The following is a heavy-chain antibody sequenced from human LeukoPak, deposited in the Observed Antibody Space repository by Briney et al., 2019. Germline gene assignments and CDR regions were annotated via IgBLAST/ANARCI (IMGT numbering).Heavy chain of an antibody. CDR2: ISWNSGSI. CDR3: AKGVYGDYPYYFDY. Sequence: PGGSLRLSCAASGFTFDDYAMHWVRQAPGKGLEWVSGISWNSGSIGYADSVKGRFTISRDNAKNSLYLQMNSLRAEDTALYYCAKGVYGDYPYYFDYWGQGTLVTVSS. V-gene: IGHV3-9*01. CDR1: GFTFDDYA. J-gene: IGHJ4*02. D-gene: IGHD4-17*01.